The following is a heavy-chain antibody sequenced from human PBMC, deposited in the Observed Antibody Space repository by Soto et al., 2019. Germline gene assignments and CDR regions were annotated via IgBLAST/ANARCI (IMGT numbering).Heavy chain of an antibody. CDR2: ISGSGGST. J-gene: IGHJ4*02. CDR1: GFTFSSYA. Sequence: EVQLLESGGGLVQPGGSLRLSCAASGFTFSSYAMSWVRQAPGKGLEWVSAISGSGGSTYYADYVKGRFTISRDNSKNTLYLQMNSLRAEDTAVYYCAKGGQWYYDFWSLDYWGQGTLVTVSS. D-gene: IGHD3-3*01. V-gene: IGHV3-23*01. CDR3: AKGGQWYYDFWSLDY.